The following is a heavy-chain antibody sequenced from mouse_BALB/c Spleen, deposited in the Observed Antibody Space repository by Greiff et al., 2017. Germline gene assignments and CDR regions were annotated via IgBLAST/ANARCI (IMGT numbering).Heavy chain of an antibody. CDR3: AGGPYYGILFAY. D-gene: IGHD2-10*01. V-gene: IGHV3-6*02. CDR1: GYSITSGYY. Sequence: ESGPGLVKPSQSLSLTCSVTGYSITSGYYWTWIRQFPGNKLEWMGYISYDGSNNYNPSLKNRISITRDTSKNQFFLKLNSVTTEDTATYYCAGGPYYGILFAYWGQGTLVTVSA. CDR2: ISYDGSN. J-gene: IGHJ3*01.